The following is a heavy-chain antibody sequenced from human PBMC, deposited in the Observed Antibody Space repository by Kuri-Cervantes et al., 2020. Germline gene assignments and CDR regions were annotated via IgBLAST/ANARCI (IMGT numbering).Heavy chain of an antibody. D-gene: IGHD3-3*01. V-gene: IGHV3-23*01. CDR1: GFTFRNYA. CDR3: AGRSAQFLESFSYYYYMDV. J-gene: IGHJ6*03. Sequence: GESLKISCAASGFTFRNYAMSWVRQASGKGLEWVSAISGSGGSTYYADSVKGRFTISRDKSKNTLFLQMNSLRAEDTAVYYCAGRSAQFLESFSYYYYMDVWGKGTTVTVSS. CDR2: ISGSGGST.